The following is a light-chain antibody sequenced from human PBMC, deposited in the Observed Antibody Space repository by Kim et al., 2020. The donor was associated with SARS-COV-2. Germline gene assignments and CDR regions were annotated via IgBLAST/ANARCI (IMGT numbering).Light chain of an antibody. CDR2: AAS. J-gene: IGKJ4*01. Sequence: STGDRVTITCRARQGISRSLAWYQQKPGKAPKLLIYAASSLQSGVPSRFSGSGSGTDFTLTISCLQSEDFATYYCQQYYSYPQVTFGGGTKVDIK. CDR1: QGISRS. CDR3: QQYYSYPQVT. V-gene: IGKV1-8*01.